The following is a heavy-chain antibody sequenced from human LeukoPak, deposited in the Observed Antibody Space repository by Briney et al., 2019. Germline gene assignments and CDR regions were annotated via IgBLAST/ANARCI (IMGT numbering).Heavy chain of an antibody. CDR3: ARIELRFLEWLIPRNYYYGMDV. CDR1: GFTFSTYS. Sequence: GGSLRLSCAASGFTFSTYSMNWVRQAPGKGLEWVSSISSSSSYIYYADSVKGRFTISRDNAKNSLYLQMNSLRAEDTAVYYCARIELRFLEWLIPRNYYYGMDVWGQGTTVTVSS. D-gene: IGHD3-3*01. CDR2: ISSSSSYI. V-gene: IGHV3-21*01. J-gene: IGHJ6*02.